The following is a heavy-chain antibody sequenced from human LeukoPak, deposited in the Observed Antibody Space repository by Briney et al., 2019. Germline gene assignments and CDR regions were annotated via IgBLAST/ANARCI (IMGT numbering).Heavy chain of an antibody. CDR1: GGSISSYY. J-gene: IGHJ3*02. D-gene: IGHD3-10*01. Sequence: SETLSLTCTVSGGSISSYYWGWIRQPPGKGLEWIGHIYYSGSTNYNPSLKSRVTISVDTSKNQFSLKLSSVTAADTAVYYCARSLLLWYGGDDIWGQGTMVTVSS. CDR2: IYYSGST. CDR3: ARSLLLWYGGDDI. V-gene: IGHV4-59*08.